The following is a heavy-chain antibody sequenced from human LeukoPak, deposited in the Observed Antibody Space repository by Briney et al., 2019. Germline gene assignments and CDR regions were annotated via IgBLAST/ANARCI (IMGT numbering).Heavy chain of an antibody. CDR3: VRRHDY. CDR1: GFDVNDNF. CDR2: IYASGGA. V-gene: IGHV3-53*01. Sequence: GGSLRLSCEASGFDVNDNFMLWIRQAPGQGLEWISIIYASGGAFHSESVKGRFSAFRDTSKNTIFLQMNNLRAADTAMYYCVRRHDYWGQGTLVTVSS. J-gene: IGHJ4*02.